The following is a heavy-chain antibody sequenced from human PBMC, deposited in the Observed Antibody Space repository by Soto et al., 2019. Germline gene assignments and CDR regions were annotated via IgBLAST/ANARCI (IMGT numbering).Heavy chain of an antibody. CDR2: INNDGSTT. D-gene: IGHD3-22*01. CDR1: EFALSTYW. Sequence: GGSLRLSCTASEFALSTYWMHWVRQAPGKGLVWVACINNDGSTTEYAGSVKGRFTISRDNAKNSLYLQMNSLRAEDTAVYYCARGSRMIEVVTNFYYYGMDVWGQGTTVTVSS. V-gene: IGHV3-74*01. CDR3: ARGSRMIEVVTNFYYYGMDV. J-gene: IGHJ6*02.